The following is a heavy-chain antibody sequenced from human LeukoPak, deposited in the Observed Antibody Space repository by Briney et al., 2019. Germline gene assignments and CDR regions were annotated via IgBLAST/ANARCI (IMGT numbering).Heavy chain of an antibody. J-gene: IGHJ4*02. CDR2: MNPNSGNT. Sequence: ASVKVSCKASGYTFTSYDINWVRQATGQGLEWMGWMNPNSGNTGYAQKFQGRVTMTRNTSISTAYMELSSLRSEDTAVYYCARVPLKHRVRPFDYWGQGTLVTVSS. D-gene: IGHD3-10*01. CDR3: ARVPLKHRVRPFDY. CDR1: GYTFTSYD. V-gene: IGHV1-8*01.